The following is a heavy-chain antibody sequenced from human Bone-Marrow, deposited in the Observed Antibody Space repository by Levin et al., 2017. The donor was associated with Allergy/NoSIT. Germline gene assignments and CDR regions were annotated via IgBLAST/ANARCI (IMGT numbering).Heavy chain of an antibody. Sequence: GGSLRLSCAASGFTFSSYAMSWVRQAPGKGLEWVSAISGGGDRIYYADSVKGRFTISRDNSKNTLYLRMDSLRAEDTAINYFSTSTYSSSSREGGWDPGTLVTVSS. V-gene: IGHV3-23*01. J-gene: IGHJ4*02. CDR3: STSTYSSSSREGG. CDR2: ISGGGDRI. D-gene: IGHD6-6*01. CDR1: GFTFSSYA.